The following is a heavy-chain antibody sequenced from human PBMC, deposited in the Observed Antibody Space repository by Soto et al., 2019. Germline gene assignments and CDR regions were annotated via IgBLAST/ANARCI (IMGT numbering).Heavy chain of an antibody. D-gene: IGHD3-3*01. J-gene: IGHJ6*02. Sequence: PGGSLRLSCAASGFTFSNAWMNWVRQAPGKGLEWVGRIKSKTDGGTTDYAAPVKGRFTISRDDSKNTLYLQMNSLKTEDTAVYYCTTSFGKLFGVVISYGMDVWGQGTTVTVSS. CDR1: GFTFSNAW. CDR3: TTSFGKLFGVVISYGMDV. V-gene: IGHV3-15*07. CDR2: IKSKTDGGTT.